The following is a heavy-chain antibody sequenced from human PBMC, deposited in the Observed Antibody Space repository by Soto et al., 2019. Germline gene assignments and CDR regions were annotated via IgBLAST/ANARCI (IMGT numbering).Heavy chain of an antibody. CDR3: ARIPAVIFGVVITSYGMDV. CDR2: IFSNDEK. D-gene: IGHD3-3*01. Sequence: SGPTLVNPTATLTLTCTVSGFSLSNARMGVSWIRQPPGKALEWLAHIFSNDEKSYSTSLKSRLTIAKDTSKSQVVLTMTNMDPVDTATYYFARIPAVIFGVVITSYGMDVWGQGTTVTVSS. V-gene: IGHV2-26*01. CDR1: GFSLSNARMG. J-gene: IGHJ6*02.